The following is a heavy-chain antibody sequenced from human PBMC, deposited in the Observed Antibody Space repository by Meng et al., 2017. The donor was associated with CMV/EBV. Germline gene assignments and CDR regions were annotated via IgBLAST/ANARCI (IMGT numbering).Heavy chain of an antibody. CDR1: GFTFSSYA. J-gene: IGHJ4*02. CDR3: AKWGNDFWSGYYPEHYFDY. V-gene: IGHV3-23*01. Sequence: GESLKISCAASGFTFSSYAMSWVRQAPGRGLEWVSAISGSGGSTYYAYSVKCRFTISIDNSKNTLYLQMNSLRVEDTAVYYCAKWGNDFWSGYYPEHYFDYWGQGTLVTVSS. D-gene: IGHD3-3*01. CDR2: ISGSGGST.